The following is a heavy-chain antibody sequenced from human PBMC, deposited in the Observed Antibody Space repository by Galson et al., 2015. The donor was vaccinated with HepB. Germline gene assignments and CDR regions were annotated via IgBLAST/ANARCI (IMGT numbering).Heavy chain of an antibody. Sequence: SLRLSCAASGFTFSSYWMHWVRQAPGEGLVWVSRINSDGRSTSYADSVKGRFTISRDNAKNTLYLQMNSLRAEDTAVYYCARDRLRFLEWTPIYYYYGMDVWGQGTTVTVSS. CDR2: INSDGRST. J-gene: IGHJ6*02. D-gene: IGHD3-3*01. CDR3: ARDRLRFLEWTPIYYYYGMDV. CDR1: GFTFSSYW. V-gene: IGHV3-74*01.